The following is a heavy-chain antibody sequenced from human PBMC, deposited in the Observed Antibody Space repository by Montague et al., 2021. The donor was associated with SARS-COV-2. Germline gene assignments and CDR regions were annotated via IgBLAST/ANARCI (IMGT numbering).Heavy chain of an antibody. V-gene: IGHV4-59*01. J-gene: IGHJ6*02. CDR2: MYYSGST. Sequence: SETLSLICIVSGGSTNYYYWSWIRQSPGKGLEWIGYMYYSGSTNYNPSLKSRVTMSIDRSKDQFSLKLGSVTAADTAVYYCARVARYCTNGVCQTYYYYGLDVWGQGTTVTVSS. D-gene: IGHD2-8*01. CDR1: GGSTNYYY. CDR3: ARVARYCTNGVCQTYYYYGLDV.